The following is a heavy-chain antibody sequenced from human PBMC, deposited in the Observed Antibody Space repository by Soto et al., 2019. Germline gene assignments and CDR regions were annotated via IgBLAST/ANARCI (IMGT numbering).Heavy chain of an antibody. V-gene: IGHV3-23*01. CDR3: AKDASLREIAATLRFDY. CDR1: GFTFSSYA. Sequence: EVQLLESGGGLVQPGGSLRLSCAASGFTFSSYAMSWVRQAPGKGLEWVSAISGSGGSTYYADSVKGRFTISRDNSKNTLYLQMNSLRAEDTAVYYCAKDASLREIAATLRFDYWGQGTLVTVSS. D-gene: IGHD2-15*01. J-gene: IGHJ4*02. CDR2: ISGSGGST.